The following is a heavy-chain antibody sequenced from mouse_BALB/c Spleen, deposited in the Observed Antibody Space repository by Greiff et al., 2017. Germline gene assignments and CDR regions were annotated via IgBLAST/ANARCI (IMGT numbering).Heavy chain of an antibody. CDR2: ISYDGSN. Sequence: VQLQESGPGLVKPSQSLSLTCSVTGYSITSGYYWNWIRQFPGNKLEWMGYISYDGSNNYNPSLKNRISITRDTSKNQFFLKLNSVTTEDTATYYCARKDGYYDYWYFDVWGAGTTVTVSS. D-gene: IGHD2-3*01. V-gene: IGHV3-6*02. CDR1: GYSITSGYY. J-gene: IGHJ1*01. CDR3: ARKDGYYDYWYFDV.